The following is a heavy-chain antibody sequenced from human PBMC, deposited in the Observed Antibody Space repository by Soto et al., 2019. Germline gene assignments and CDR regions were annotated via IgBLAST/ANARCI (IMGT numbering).Heavy chain of an antibody. Sequence: ASVKVSCKASGYTFTGYYMHWVRQAPGQGLEWMGWINPNSGGTNYAQKFQGRVAMTRDTSISTAYMELSRLRSDDTAVYYCARAPHGSYPVDYWGQGTLVTVSS. V-gene: IGHV1-2*02. CDR2: INPNSGGT. CDR3: ARAPHGSYPVDY. J-gene: IGHJ4*02. D-gene: IGHD1-26*01. CDR1: GYTFTGYY.